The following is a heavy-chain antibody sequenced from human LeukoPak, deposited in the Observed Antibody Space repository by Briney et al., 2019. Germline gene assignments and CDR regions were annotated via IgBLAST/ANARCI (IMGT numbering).Heavy chain of an antibody. V-gene: IGHV3-23*01. CDR1: GFTFRSYA. Sequence: GVSLRLSCAASGFTFRSYAMSWVRQALGKGLEWVSAISGSGGSTYYADSVKGRFTISRDNSKNTLYLQMNSLRAEDTAVYYCAKDEDGRGGDWGQGTLVTVSS. J-gene: IGHJ4*02. D-gene: IGHD2-15*01. CDR2: ISGSGGST. CDR3: AKDEDGRGGD.